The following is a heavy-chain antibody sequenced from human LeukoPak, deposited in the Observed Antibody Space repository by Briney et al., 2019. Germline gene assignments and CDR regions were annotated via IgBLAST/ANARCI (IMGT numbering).Heavy chain of an antibody. Sequence: ASVKVSCKASGYTFTSYGISWVRQAPGQGLEWMGWISAYNGNTNYAQKLQGRVTMTTDTSTSTAYMELRSLRSDDTAVYYCARDMDGFTGPDTGMTDKLYYYGMDVWGQGTTVTVSS. CDR3: ARDMDGFTGPDTGMTDKLYYYGMDV. CDR1: GYTFTSYG. J-gene: IGHJ6*02. CDR2: ISAYNGNT. D-gene: IGHD5-18*01. V-gene: IGHV1-18*01.